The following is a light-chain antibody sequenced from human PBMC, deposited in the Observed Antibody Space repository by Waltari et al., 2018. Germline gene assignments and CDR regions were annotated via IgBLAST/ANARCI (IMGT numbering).Light chain of an antibody. CDR3: SSYTSSSTHV. CDR2: DVS. J-gene: IGLJ1*01. Sequence: QSALTQPASVSGSPGQSITISCTGASSDIGAYNYVSWYQQHPGKAPKLRVYDVSNRPSGVSIRFSGSKSGNTASLTISGLQAEDEADYYCSSYTSSSTHVFGTGTKVTVL. V-gene: IGLV2-14*03. CDR1: SSDIGAYNY.